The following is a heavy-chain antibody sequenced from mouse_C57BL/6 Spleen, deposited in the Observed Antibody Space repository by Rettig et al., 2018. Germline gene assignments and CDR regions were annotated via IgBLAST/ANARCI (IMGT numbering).Heavy chain of an antibody. CDR3: ARLNYYGSTYYFDY. CDR2: IYPGDGDT. CDR1: GYAFSSYW. J-gene: IGHJ2*01. D-gene: IGHD1-1*01. V-gene: IGHV1-80*01. Sequence: QVQLQQSGAELVKPGASVKISCKASGYAFSSYWMNWVKQRPGKGLEWIGQIYPGDGDTNYNGKFKGKATLTADKSSGTAYMQLSSLTSEDSAVYFCARLNYYGSTYYFDYWGQGTTLTVSS.